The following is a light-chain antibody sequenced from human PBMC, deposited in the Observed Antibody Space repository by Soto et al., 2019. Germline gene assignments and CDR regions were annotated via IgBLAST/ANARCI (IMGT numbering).Light chain of an antibody. V-gene: IGLV1-40*01. Sequence: QAVVTQPPSVSGAPGQRVTISCTGSSPNIGAGYDVHWYQQLPGTAPKLLIYGNTNRPSGVPDRFSGSKSGTSASLAITGLQPDDEADYYCQSYDSSLSGVVFGGGTKLTVL. CDR3: QSYDSSLSGVV. CDR2: GNT. J-gene: IGLJ2*01. CDR1: SPNIGAGYD.